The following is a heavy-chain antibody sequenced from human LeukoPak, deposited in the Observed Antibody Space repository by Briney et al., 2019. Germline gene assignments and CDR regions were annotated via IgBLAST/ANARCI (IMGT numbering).Heavy chain of an antibody. CDR1: GYPFHSYW. V-gene: IGHV5-51*01. Sequence: GESLKISCQGSGYPFHSYWIAWVRQLPGKGLEWMGIIYPGDSDTRYSPSFQGQVTISADKSIRTAYLQWSSLKASDTAMYYWARHTGYCSGGSCYGDFWGQGTLVTVSS. D-gene: IGHD2-15*01. J-gene: IGHJ4*02. CDR3: ARHTGYCSGGSCYGDF. CDR2: IYPGDSDT.